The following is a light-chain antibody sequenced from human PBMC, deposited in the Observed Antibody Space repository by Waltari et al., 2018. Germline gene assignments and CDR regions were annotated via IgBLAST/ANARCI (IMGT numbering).Light chain of an antibody. V-gene: IGKV3-20*01. J-gene: IGKJ4*01. CDR1: QTIRTTY. CDR3: QQYDISPLT. Sequence: EIVLTQSPGTLSLSPGEGATLSCRTSQTIRTTYLAWYQQKPGQAPTLLLYGTFTRATGIPDRFTGSGSGTHFSLTISSLEPEDFATYYCQQYDISPLTFGGGTKVEIK. CDR2: GTF.